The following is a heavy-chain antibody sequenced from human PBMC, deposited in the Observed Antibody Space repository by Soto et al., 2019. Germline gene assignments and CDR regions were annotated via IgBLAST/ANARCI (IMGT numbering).Heavy chain of an antibody. J-gene: IGHJ4*02. V-gene: IGHV5-51*01. Sequence: GESLNISCTVSVSSCPINGIGWVRQMPGKCLAWMGIIYPGDSDTRYSPSFQGQVTISADKSISTAYLQWSSLKASDTAMYYCARRVYYYDSSTPCDDWGQGTLVTVPS. CDR3: ARRVYYYDSSTPCDD. D-gene: IGHD3-22*01. CDR2: IYPGDSDT. CDR1: VSSCPING.